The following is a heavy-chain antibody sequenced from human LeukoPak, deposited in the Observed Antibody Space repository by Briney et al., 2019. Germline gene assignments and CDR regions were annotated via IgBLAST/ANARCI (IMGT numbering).Heavy chain of an antibody. V-gene: IGHV3-74*01. CDR1: GFTFSSYW. Sequence: GGTLRLSCAASGFTFSSYWIHWVRQVPGKGLLWASRIHGVGMTTPYADSVRGRSPISRDNAKTTLYLQMNSLRAEGTAVYYCARDNGENYHTAFDYWGQGTLVTVSS. J-gene: IGHJ4*02. CDR3: ARDNGENYHTAFDY. D-gene: IGHD2-8*01. CDR2: IHGVGMTT.